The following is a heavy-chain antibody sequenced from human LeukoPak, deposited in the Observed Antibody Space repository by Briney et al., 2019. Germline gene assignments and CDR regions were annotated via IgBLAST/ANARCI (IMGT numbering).Heavy chain of an antibody. Sequence: GASVKVSCKASGYTFTGYYMHWVRQAPGQGLEWMGWINPNSGGTNYAQKFQGRVTMTRDTSISTAYMELGRLRSDDTAVYYCARLRSYGSGSYYFDYWGQGTLVTVSS. CDR2: INPNSGGT. CDR1: GYTFTGYY. V-gene: IGHV1-2*02. D-gene: IGHD3-10*01. CDR3: ARLRSYGSGSYYFDY. J-gene: IGHJ4*02.